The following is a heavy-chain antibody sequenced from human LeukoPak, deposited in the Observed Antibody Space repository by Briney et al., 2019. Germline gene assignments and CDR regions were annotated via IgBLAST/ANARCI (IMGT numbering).Heavy chain of an antibody. CDR2: ISAYNGNT. D-gene: IGHD1-1*01. CDR3: ASTKNPGYFDY. J-gene: IGHJ4*02. CDR1: GYTFTSYG. Sequence: ASAKVSCKASGYTFTSYGISWVRQAPGQGLEWMGWISAYNGNTNYAQKLQGRVTMTTDTSTSTAYMELRSLRSDDTAVYYCASTKNPGYFDYWGQGTLVTVSS. V-gene: IGHV1-18*01.